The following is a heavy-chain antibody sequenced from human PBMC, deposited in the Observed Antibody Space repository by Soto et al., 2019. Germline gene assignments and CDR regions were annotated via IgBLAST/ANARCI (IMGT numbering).Heavy chain of an antibody. D-gene: IGHD2-2*01. CDR1: GGTFSSYS. V-gene: IGHV1-69*02. J-gene: IGHJ5*02. Sequence: QVQLVQSGAEVKKPGSSVKVSCEASGGTFSSYSFSWVRQAPGQGLEWMGRVIPILGMANYAQKFQGRVTITADKSTGTVNMELNTLRSADTVVYYCARGGAVVVPGAVDRHTWFDPWGQGTLVTVSS. CDR2: VIPILGMA. CDR3: ARGGAVVVPGAVDRHTWFDP.